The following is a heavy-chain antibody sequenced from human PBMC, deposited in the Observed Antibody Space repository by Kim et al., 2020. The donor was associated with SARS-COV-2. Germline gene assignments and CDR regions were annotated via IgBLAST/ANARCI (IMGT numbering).Heavy chain of an antibody. J-gene: IGHJ4*02. V-gene: IGHV3-33*01. CDR3: AGVTDTAMAKSLDY. Sequence: AGSVKGRFTISRDNSKNRLYLQMNSLRAEDTAVYYCAGVTDTAMAKSLDYWGQGTLVTVSS. D-gene: IGHD5-18*01.